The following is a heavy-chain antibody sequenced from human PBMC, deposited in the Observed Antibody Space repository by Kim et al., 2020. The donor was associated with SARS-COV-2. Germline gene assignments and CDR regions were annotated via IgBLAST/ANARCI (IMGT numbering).Heavy chain of an antibody. V-gene: IGHV3-23*01. J-gene: IGHJ4*02. Sequence: GGSLRLSCAVSGFTFISYTMSWVRQAPGKGLEWVSGISGSGTATFYADSVKGRFTISRDNSKNTLYLQMNSLTADDTAVYYCAKGGRGSPAFIDYWGQGTLISVSS. CDR1: GFTFISYT. CDR3: AKGGRGSPAFIDY. D-gene: IGHD3-3*02. CDR2: ISGSGTAT.